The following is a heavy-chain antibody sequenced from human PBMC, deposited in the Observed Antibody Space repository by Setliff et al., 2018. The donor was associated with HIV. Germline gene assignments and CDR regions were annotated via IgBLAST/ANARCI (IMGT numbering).Heavy chain of an antibody. V-gene: IGHV3-74*01. J-gene: IGHJ4*02. Sequence: GASVKVSCAASEFTFSSYWMHWVRQAPGKGLVWVSRINSDGSTTTYADSVKGRFTISRDNAKNTLYLQMNSLRAEDTAVYYCVSNLPSSDSRWGQGTLVTVSS. CDR1: EFTFSSYW. CDR3: VSNLPSSDSR. CDR2: INSDGSTT. D-gene: IGHD3-22*01.